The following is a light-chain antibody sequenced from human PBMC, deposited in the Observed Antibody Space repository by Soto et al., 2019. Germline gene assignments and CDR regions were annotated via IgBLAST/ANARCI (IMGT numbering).Light chain of an antibody. V-gene: IGKV3-20*01. CDR3: QQYGGSPYT. CDR1: QTINSG. Sequence: EIVLTHSPGTLYLSPGERATLSCRASQTINSGLAWYQHKRGQAPRLLIYGVSVRAIGIPDRFGGSGSGTDFTLTISRLEPEDFAVYFCQQYGGSPYTFGQGTKVDIK. J-gene: IGKJ2*01. CDR2: GVS.